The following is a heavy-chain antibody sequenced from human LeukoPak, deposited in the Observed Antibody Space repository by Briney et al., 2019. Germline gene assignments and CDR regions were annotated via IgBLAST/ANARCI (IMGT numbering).Heavy chain of an antibody. CDR3: ARGYDILTGYYNQHYYFDY. CDR1: GGTFISYA. V-gene: IGHV1-69*01. J-gene: IGHJ4*02. CDR2: XXXIXGTA. D-gene: IGHD3-9*01. Sequence: VKXSCKASGGTFISYAISWVGQAPGQGLEWMGGXXXIXGTANYAQKFQGRVTITADESTSTAYMELSSLRSEDTAVYYCARGYDILTGYYNQHYYFDYWGQGTLVTVSS.